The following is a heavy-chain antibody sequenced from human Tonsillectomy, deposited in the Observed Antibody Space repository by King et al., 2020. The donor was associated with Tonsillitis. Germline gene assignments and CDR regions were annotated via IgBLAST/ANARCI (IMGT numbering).Heavy chain of an antibody. J-gene: IGHJ4*02. CDR1: GFTFSNYA. Sequence: VQLVESGGGVVQPGRSLRLSCAASGFTFSNYAMHWVRQAPGKGLEWVAIISYDGSEKYYADSVKGRFTISRDNSKNKMYVQMNSLRAEDTAVYYCARDLISGDWNYPLGYFDYWGQGTLVTVSS. CDR2: ISYDGSEK. D-gene: IGHD1-7*01. V-gene: IGHV3-30*04. CDR3: ARDLISGDWNYPLGYFDY.